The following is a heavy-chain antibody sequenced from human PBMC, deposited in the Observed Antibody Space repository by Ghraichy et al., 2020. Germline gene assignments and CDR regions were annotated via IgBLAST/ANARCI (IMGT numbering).Heavy chain of an antibody. CDR1: GFTFSSYG. Sequence: GGSLRLSCAASGFTFSSYGMHWVRQAPGKGLEWVAVIWYDGSNKYYADSVKGRFTISRDNSKNTLYLQMNSLRAEDTAVYYCARDLHSGYDLPFLWGQGTLVTVSS. J-gene: IGHJ4*02. CDR3: ARDLHSGYDLPFL. V-gene: IGHV3-33*01. D-gene: IGHD5-12*01. CDR2: IWYDGSNK.